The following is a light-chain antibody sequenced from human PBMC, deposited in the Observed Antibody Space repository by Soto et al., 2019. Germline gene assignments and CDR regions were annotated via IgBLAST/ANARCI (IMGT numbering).Light chain of an antibody. CDR1: SSDVGAYDY. CDR2: DVK. CDR3: SSYTSGSSVI. V-gene: IGLV2-14*01. Sequence: QSVLTQPASVSGSPGQSIAISCTGTSSDVGAYDYVSWYQQHPGKAPKLMIYDVKYRPSGVSNRFSGSKSGNTASLTISGLQADDEADYYCSSYTSGSSVIFGGGTKLTVL. J-gene: IGLJ2*01.